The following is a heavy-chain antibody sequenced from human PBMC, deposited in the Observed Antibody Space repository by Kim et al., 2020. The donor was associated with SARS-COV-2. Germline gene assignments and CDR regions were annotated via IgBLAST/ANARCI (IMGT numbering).Heavy chain of an antibody. V-gene: IGHV3-30*18. CDR3: AKGSRGYSGYDYYY. D-gene: IGHD5-12*01. J-gene: IGHJ4*02. Sequence: GGSLRLSCAASGFTFSSYGMHWVRQAPGKGLEWVAVISYDGSNKYYADSVKGRFTISRDNSKNTLYLQMNSLRAEDTAVYYCAKGSRGYSGYDYYYWGQGTLVTVSS. CDR1: GFTFSSYG. CDR2: ISYDGSNK.